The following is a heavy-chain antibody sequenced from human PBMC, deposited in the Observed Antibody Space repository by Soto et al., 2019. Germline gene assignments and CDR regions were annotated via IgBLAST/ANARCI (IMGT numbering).Heavy chain of an antibody. CDR1: GFTFSSYS. D-gene: IGHD6-19*01. J-gene: IGHJ4*02. CDR3: ARAEAGYSSAWTIDY. Sequence: EVQLVESGGGLVKPGGSLRLSCAASGFTFSSYSMNWVRQAPGKGLEWVSSISSSSSYIHYADSVKGRFTISRDNAKNSLYLQMNRLRAEDTAVYYCARAEAGYSSAWTIDYWGQGTLVTVSS. V-gene: IGHV3-21*01. CDR2: ISSSSSYI.